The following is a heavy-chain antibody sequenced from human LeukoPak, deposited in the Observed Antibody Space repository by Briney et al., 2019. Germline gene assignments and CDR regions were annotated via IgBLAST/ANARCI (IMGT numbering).Heavy chain of an antibody. Sequence: SETLSLTCTVSGDSIRSYYWSWVRQPPGKGLEWIGYIYFSGSTNYSPSLKSRVTISLDTSKNQFSLDLSSVTAADTAVYYCARDRRGSIYGPLDWGQGTLVTVSS. J-gene: IGHJ4*02. V-gene: IGHV4-59*01. CDR3: ARDRRGSIYGPLD. D-gene: IGHD5-18*01. CDR1: GDSIRSYY. CDR2: IYFSGST.